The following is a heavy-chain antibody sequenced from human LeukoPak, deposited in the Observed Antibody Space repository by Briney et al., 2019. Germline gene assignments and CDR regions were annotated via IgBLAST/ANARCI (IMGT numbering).Heavy chain of an antibody. V-gene: IGHV1-46*01. D-gene: IGHD3-22*01. Sequence: GASVKVSCKASGYTFTSYYMHWVRQAPGQGLEWMGIINPSGGSTSYAQKFQGRVTMTRDTSTSTVYMELSSLRSEDTAVYYCARDESVHYYDSSGYYLDYWGQGTLVTVSS. CDR1: GYTFTSYY. CDR2: INPSGGST. CDR3: ARDESVHYYDSSGYYLDY. J-gene: IGHJ4*02.